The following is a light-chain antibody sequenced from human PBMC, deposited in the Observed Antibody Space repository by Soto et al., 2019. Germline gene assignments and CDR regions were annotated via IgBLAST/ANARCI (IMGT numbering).Light chain of an antibody. CDR2: DAS. Sequence: VLTQSPATLSLSPGERATLSCRASQSVGTYLVWYQQKPGQAPRLLIYDASNRATGIPARFSGSGSGTDFTLTISSLESEDFAVYYCQQRSYWPRTFGQGTKV. V-gene: IGKV3-11*01. CDR1: QSVGTY. J-gene: IGKJ1*01. CDR3: QQRSYWPRT.